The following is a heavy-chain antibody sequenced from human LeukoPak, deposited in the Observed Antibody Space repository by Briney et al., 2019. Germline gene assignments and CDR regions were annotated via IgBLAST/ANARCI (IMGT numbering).Heavy chain of an antibody. CDR2: ISYDGSNK. Sequence: PGGSLRLSCAAPGFTFSSYAMHWVRQAPGKGLGWVAVISYDGSNKYYADSVKGRFTISRDNSKNTLYLQMNSLRAEDTAVYYCAREFSGGRVIMAHFDYWGQGTLVTVSS. V-gene: IGHV3-30-3*01. CDR1: GFTFSSYA. D-gene: IGHD3-3*01. J-gene: IGHJ4*02. CDR3: AREFSGGRVIMAHFDY.